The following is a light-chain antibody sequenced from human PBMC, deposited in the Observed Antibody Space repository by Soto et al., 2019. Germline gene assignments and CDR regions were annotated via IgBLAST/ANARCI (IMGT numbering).Light chain of an antibody. J-gene: IGKJ1*01. CDR3: QQYVTSPWA. CDR1: QSVSSSF. Sequence: LAQKRGTLPWAGKESTTRCSPASQSVSSSFLAWYQQKPGQAPRLLIYGASNRATGIPDRFSGSGSGTDFTLTISRLEPEDFAVYYCQQYVTSPWAFGQGTKVDIK. V-gene: IGKV3-20*01. CDR2: GAS.